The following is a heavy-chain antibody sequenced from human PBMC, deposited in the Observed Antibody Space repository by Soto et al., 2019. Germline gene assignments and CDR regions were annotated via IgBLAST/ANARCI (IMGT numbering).Heavy chain of an antibody. CDR1: GFTFSSYA. Sequence: GGSLRLSCAASGFTFSSYAMSWVRQAPGKGLEWVSAISGSGGSTYYADSVKGRFTISRDNSKNTLYLQMNGLRAEDTAVYYCAKPRLGYCSSTSCYAADYWGQGTLVTVSS. J-gene: IGHJ4*02. D-gene: IGHD2-2*01. V-gene: IGHV3-23*01. CDR2: ISGSGGST. CDR3: AKPRLGYCSSTSCYAADY.